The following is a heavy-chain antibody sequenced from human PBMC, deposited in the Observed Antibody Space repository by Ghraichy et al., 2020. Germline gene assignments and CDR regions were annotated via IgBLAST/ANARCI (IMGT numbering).Heavy chain of an antibody. CDR2: FSGSGGST. J-gene: IGHJ4*02. Sequence: GGSLRLSCEASGFTFSNPAMSWVRKAPGKGLEWVSFFSGSGGSTYYADSVRGRFTISRDNSKNTLYLQMNSLRAEDTAIFYCAHRWADSLYYFHYWGQGTLVTVSS. CDR1: GFTFSNPA. V-gene: IGHV3-23*01. D-gene: IGHD4-23*01. CDR3: AHRWADSLYYFHY.